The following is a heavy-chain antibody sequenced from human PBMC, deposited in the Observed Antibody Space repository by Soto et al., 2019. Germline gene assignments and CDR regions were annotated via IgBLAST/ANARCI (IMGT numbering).Heavy chain of an antibody. D-gene: IGHD4-17*01. V-gene: IGHV3-23*01. CDR3: ARGFLATTFYFDF. CDR2: ISGSGST. J-gene: IGHJ4*02. Sequence: PGGSLRLSCAASGFTFSTYAMTWVRQAPGKGLAWLSSISGSGSTYYADSVKGRFTISRDNSKNTLYLQMNSLRAEDTAVYYCARGFLATTFYFDFWGQGTLVTVSS. CDR1: GFTFSTYA.